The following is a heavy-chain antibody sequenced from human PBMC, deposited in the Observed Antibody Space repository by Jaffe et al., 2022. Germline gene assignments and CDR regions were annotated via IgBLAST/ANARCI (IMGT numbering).Heavy chain of an antibody. CDR2: IPYDESNK. Sequence: QVQLVESGGGVVQPGGSLRLSCAASGFTFSNYGMHWVRQAPDKGLEWVTFIPYDESNKYYADSVKGRFTISRDNSKNTLFLQMNSLRAEDTAVYYCAKDSGKTQYYFEYWGQGTLVTVSS. D-gene: IGHD1-26*01. CDR3: AKDSGKTQYYFEY. CDR1: GFTFSNYG. V-gene: IGHV3-30*02. J-gene: IGHJ4*02.